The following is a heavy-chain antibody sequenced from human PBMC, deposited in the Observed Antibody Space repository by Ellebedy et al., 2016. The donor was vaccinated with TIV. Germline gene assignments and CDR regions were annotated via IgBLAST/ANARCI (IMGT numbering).Heavy chain of an antibody. V-gene: IGHV1-18*01. CDR1: GYTFTSYG. CDR2: ISAYNANT. D-gene: IGHD1-26*01. J-gene: IGHJ3*02. CDR3: AGGSYSRAFDI. Sequence: AASVKVSCKASGYTFTSYGISWVRQAPGQGLEWMGWISAYNANTNYAQKLRGRVTMTTDTSTSTAYMELRSLRSDDTAVYYCAGGSYSRAFDIWGQGTMVTVSS.